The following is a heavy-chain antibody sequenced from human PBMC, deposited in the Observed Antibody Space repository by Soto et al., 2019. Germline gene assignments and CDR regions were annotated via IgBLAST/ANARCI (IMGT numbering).Heavy chain of an antibody. J-gene: IGHJ6*02. D-gene: IGHD3-10*01. CDR2: IIPIFGTA. CDR1: GGTFSSYA. V-gene: IGHV1-69*13. CDR3: AREGERITMVRGVIDYYYGMDV. Sequence: ASVKVSCKASGGTFSSYAISWVRQAPGQGLEWMGGIIPIFGTANYAQKFQGRVTITADESTSTAYMELSSLRSEDTAVYYCAREGERITMVRGVIDYYYGMDVWGQGTTVTVSS.